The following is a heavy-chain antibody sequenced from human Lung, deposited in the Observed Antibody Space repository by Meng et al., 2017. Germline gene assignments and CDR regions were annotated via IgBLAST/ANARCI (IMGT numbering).Heavy chain of an antibody. CDR2: INHSGST. J-gene: IGHJ4*02. Sequence: QWGAVVLCPSGSLSRTCVFFGGSFGDYYRSLIRRPPGKGLEWIGEINHSGSTNYNPSLESRATISVDTSQNNLSLKLSSVTAADSAVYYCARGPTTMAHDFDYWGQGTLVTVSS. CDR3: ARGPTTMAHDFDY. CDR1: GGSFGDYY. V-gene: IGHV4-34*01. D-gene: IGHD4-11*01.